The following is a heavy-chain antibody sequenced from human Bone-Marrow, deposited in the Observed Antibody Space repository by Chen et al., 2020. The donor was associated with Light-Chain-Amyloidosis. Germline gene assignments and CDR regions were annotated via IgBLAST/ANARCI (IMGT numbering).Heavy chain of an antibody. V-gene: IGHV3-15*05. CDR3: ATVDATVALTWYFDL. Sequence: EVQLVESGGGLVRPGGSLRLSCVLSGFSFKNAWVNWVRQAPGKGLEWVGRIKPKRDGGAANYAAAVKGRFTISRDDSKNTVYLEMNTLKTEDAGVYYCATVDATVALTWYFDLWGRGTLVTVSS. CDR2: IKPKRDGGAA. D-gene: IGHD4-17*01. J-gene: IGHJ2*01. CDR1: GFSFKNAW.